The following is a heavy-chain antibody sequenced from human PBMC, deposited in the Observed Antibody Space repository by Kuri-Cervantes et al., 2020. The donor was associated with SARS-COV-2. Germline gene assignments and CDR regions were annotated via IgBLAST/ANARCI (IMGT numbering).Heavy chain of an antibody. V-gene: IGHV3-23*01. Sequence: GGSLRLSCAASGFTFSSYGMSWVRQAPGKGLEWVSTISGSGGSTYYADSVKGRFTISRDNSKNTLYLQMNSLRVEDTALYYCARAYGDYVFREGLDSWGQGTLVTVSS. CDR1: GFTFSSYG. CDR2: ISGSGGST. J-gene: IGHJ4*02. D-gene: IGHD4-17*01. CDR3: ARAYGDYVFREGLDS.